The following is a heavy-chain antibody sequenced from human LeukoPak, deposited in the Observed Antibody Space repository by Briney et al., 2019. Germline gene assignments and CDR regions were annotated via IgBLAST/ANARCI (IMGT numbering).Heavy chain of an antibody. J-gene: IGHJ3*02. CDR1: GGSISSSSYY. Sequence: KPSETLSLTCTVSGGSISSSSYYWRWIRQPPGKGLEGIGSIYYSGSTYYNPSLKSRVTISVDTSKNQFSLKLSSVTAADTAVYYCARRIQLWLHAFDIWGQGTMVTVSS. CDR2: IYYSGST. V-gene: IGHV4-39*01. D-gene: IGHD5-18*01. CDR3: ARRIQLWLHAFDI.